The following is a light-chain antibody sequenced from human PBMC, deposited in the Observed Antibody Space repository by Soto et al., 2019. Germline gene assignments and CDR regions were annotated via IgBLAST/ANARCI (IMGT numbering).Light chain of an antibody. J-gene: IGKJ5*01. Sequence: IVLTQSPGTLSLSPGERATLSCRNSQSVSNTYVAWYQQKPGQAPRLLIYDTSSRVTGIPDRFSGRGSGTDFTLTISRLEPEDFAVFYCQQYGTSEIIFGQGTRLE. CDR2: DTS. CDR3: QQYGTSEII. CDR1: QSVSNTY. V-gene: IGKV3-20*01.